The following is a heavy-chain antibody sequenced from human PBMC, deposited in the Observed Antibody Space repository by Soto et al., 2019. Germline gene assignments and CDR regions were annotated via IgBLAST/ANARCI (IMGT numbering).Heavy chain of an antibody. D-gene: IGHD3-22*01. V-gene: IGHV2-70*04. J-gene: IGHJ6*02. Sequence: SGPTRVNPTQTLTLTCTFSGFSLSTSGMRVSWIRQPPGKALEWLARIDWDDDKFYSTSLKTRLTISKDTSKNQVVLTMTNMDPVDTAMYYCARTPPYYYDSSGYDYGMDVWGQGTTVTVSS. CDR3: ARTPPYYYDSSGYDYGMDV. CDR2: IDWDDDK. CDR1: GFSLSTSGMR.